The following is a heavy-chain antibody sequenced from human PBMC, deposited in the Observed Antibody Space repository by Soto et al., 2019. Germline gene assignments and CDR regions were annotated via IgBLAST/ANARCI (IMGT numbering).Heavy chain of an antibody. V-gene: IGHV2-70*13. Sequence: GSGPTLVNPTQTLTLTCTFSGFSLSTSGMCVTWIRQPPGKALEWLALIDWDDDKYYSTSLKTRLTISKDTSKNQVVLTLTNMDPVETATYFCARSSKTYTSGWWGGFYILGQGTTVTVSS. CDR1: GFSLSTSGMC. CDR3: ARSSKTYTSGWWGGFYI. CDR2: IDWDDDK. D-gene: IGHD6-19*01. J-gene: IGHJ3*02.